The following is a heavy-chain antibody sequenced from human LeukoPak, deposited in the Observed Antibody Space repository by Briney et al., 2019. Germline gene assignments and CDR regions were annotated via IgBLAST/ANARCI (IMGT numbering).Heavy chain of an antibody. D-gene: IGHD6-13*01. Sequence: GGSLRLSCAASGFTFSSYSMNWVRQAPGKGLEWVSSISSSSSYIYYADSVKGRFTISRDNAKNSLYLQMNSLRAEDTAVYYCATTYSSSWYSFDYWGQETLVTVSS. CDR2: ISSSSSYI. J-gene: IGHJ4*02. CDR1: GFTFSSYS. V-gene: IGHV3-21*01. CDR3: ATTYSSSWYSFDY.